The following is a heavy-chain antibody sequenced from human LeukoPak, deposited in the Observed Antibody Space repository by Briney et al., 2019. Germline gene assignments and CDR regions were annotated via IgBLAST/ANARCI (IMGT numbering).Heavy chain of an antibody. CDR3: ARGEGVTNY. D-gene: IGHD5-18*01. Sequence: GGSLRLSCAASGFTFSEYYMSWIRQAPGKGLEWVSYISSSSSYTNYADSVKGRFTISRDNAKNSLYLQMNSLRAEDTAVYYCARGEGVTNYWGQGTLVTVSS. CDR2: ISSSSSYT. CDR1: GFTFSEYY. J-gene: IGHJ4*02. V-gene: IGHV3-11*06.